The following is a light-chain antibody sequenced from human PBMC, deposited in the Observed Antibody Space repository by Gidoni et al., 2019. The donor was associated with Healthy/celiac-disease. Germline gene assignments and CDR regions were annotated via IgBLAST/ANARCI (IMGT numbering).Light chain of an antibody. CDR3: QQSYSTPRMYT. V-gene: IGKV1-39*01. Sequence: DFQMTQSPSSLSASVGDRVTITCRASQSISSYLNWYQQKPGKAPKLLIYAASSLQSGVPSRFSGSGSGTDFTLTISSLQPEDFATYYCQQSYSTPRMYTFGQGTKLEIK. CDR2: AAS. J-gene: IGKJ2*01. CDR1: QSISSY.